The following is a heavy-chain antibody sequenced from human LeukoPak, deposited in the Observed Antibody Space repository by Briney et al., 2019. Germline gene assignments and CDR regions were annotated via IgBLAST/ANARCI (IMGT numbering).Heavy chain of an antibody. D-gene: IGHD4-17*01. CDR2: IYYSGST. J-gene: IGHJ3*02. Sequence: PSETLSLTCTVSGGSISSGAYYWSWIRQRPGKGLEWIGYIYYSGSTYYNPSLKSRVTISVDTSKNQFSLKLSSVTAADTAVYYCARYRDYGDYPGAFDIWGQGTMVTVSS. CDR1: GGSISSGAYY. CDR3: ARYRDYGDYPGAFDI. V-gene: IGHV4-31*03.